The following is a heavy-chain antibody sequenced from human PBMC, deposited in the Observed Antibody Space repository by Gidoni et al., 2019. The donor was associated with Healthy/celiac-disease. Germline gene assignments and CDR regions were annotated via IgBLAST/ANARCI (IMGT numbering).Heavy chain of an antibody. CDR3: ARGASGWKFDY. Sequence: QVQLQESGPGLVKPSQTLSLTCTVSGCSISSGGYYWSWIRQHPGKGLEWIGYIYYSGSTYYNPSLKSLVTISVDTSKNQFSLKLSSVTAADTAVYYCARGASGWKFDYWGQGTLVTVSS. CDR2: IYYSGST. J-gene: IGHJ4*02. V-gene: IGHV4-31*01. CDR1: GCSISSGGYY. D-gene: IGHD6-19*01.